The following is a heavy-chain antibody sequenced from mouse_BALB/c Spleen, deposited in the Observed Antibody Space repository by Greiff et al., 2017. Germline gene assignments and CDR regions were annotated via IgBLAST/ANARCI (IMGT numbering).Heavy chain of an antibody. J-gene: IGHJ3*01. D-gene: IGHD3-2*01. V-gene: IGHV3-2*02. Sequence: EVKVEESGPGLVKPSQSLSLTCTVTGYSITSDYAWNWIRQFPGNKLEWMGYISYSGSTSYNPSLKSRISITRDTSKNQFFLQLNSVTTEDTATYYCALDSSGYVWFAYWGQGTLVTVSA. CDR2: ISYSGST. CDR3: ALDSSGYVWFAY. CDR1: GYSITSDYA.